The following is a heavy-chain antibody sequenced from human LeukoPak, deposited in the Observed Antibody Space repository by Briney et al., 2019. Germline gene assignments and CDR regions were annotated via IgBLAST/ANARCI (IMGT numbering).Heavy chain of an antibody. J-gene: IGHJ4*02. D-gene: IGHD6-13*01. CDR3: ARDKRAGGTDS. Sequence: PGGSLRLSCVASGFTFSYYNMNWVRQAPGKGLEWVSYITGDSSRISYADSVKGRYTSSRDNVKNSLYLQMNSLRAEDTAVYYCARDKRAGGTDSWGQGTLVTVSS. CDR2: ITGDSSRI. CDR1: GFTFSYYN. V-gene: IGHV3-48*01.